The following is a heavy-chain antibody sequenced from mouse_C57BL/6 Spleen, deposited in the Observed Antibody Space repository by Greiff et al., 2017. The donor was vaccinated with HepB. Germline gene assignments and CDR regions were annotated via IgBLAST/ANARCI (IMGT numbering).Heavy chain of an antibody. Sequence: EVQLVESGGGLVKPGGSLKLSCAASGFTFSDYGMHWVRQAPEKGLEWVAYISSGSSTINYADTVKGRFTISRDNAKNTLFLQMTSLRSEDTAMYYCARVFYYYGSSSDVWGTGTTVTVSS. CDR3: ARVFYYYGSSSDV. CDR2: ISSGSSTI. V-gene: IGHV5-17*01. J-gene: IGHJ1*03. CDR1: GFTFSDYG. D-gene: IGHD1-1*01.